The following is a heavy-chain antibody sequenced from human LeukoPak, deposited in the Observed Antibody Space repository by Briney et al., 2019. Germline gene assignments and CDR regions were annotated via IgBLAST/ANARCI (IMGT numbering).Heavy chain of an antibody. D-gene: IGHD4-17*01. CDR2: MNPNSGNT. Sequence: GASVKVSCKASGYTFTSYDINWVRQATGQGLEWMGWMNPNSGNTGYAQKLQGRVTMTTDTSTSTAYMELRSLRSDDTAVYYCARGGSTVTSQVDYWGQGTLVTVSS. CDR3: ARGGSTVTSQVDY. CDR1: GYTFTSYD. J-gene: IGHJ4*02. V-gene: IGHV1-8*02.